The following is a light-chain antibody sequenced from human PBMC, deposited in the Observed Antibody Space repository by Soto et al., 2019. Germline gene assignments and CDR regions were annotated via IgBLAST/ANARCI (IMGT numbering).Light chain of an antibody. V-gene: IGLV1-44*01. CDR1: NSNIGSNT. J-gene: IGLJ2*01. Sequence: QSVLTQPPSASGTPGQRVTISCSGSNSNIGSNTVNWYQQLPGTAPKLLIYDNNKRPSGVPGRFSDSKSATSASLAISGLHSEDDADYYCASYDARLYGVIFGGGTKLTVL. CDR3: ASYDARLYGVI. CDR2: DNN.